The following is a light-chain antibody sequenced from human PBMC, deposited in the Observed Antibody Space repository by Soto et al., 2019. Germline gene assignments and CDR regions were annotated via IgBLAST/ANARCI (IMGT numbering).Light chain of an antibody. CDR2: KAS. CDR3: QQYNSYST. Sequence: DIQMTQSPSTLSASVGDRVTITCRASQSISSWLAWYQQKPGKAPKLLIYKASSLESGVPSRFSGSGSGTEFTLTISRLQPYDFATYYCQQYNSYSTFGQGTKVEIE. CDR1: QSISSW. J-gene: IGKJ1*01. V-gene: IGKV1-5*03.